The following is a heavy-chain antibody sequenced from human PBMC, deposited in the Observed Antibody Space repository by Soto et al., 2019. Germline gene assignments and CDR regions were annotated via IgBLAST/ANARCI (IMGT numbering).Heavy chain of an antibody. CDR2: IYYSGST. Sequence: SETLSLTCTVSGGSISSSSYYWGWIRQPPGKGLEWIGSIYYSGSTYYNPSLKSRVTISVDTSKNQFSLKLSSVTAADTAVYYCARRGRYFGGMDVWGQGTTVTVSS. D-gene: IGHD3-9*01. V-gene: IGHV4-39*01. J-gene: IGHJ6*02. CDR3: ARRGRYFGGMDV. CDR1: GGSISSSSYY.